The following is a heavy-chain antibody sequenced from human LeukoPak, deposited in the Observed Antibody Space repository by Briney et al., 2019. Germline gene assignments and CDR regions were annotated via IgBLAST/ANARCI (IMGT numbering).Heavy chain of an antibody. CDR1: GGTFSSYA. D-gene: IGHD3-22*01. CDR3: ARANYYDSSGTGGYYFDY. CDR2: IVPILGIA. V-gene: IGHV1-69*04. J-gene: IGHJ4*02. Sequence: ASVKVSCKASGGTFSSYAISWVRQAPRQGLEWMGRIVPILGIANYAQKFQGRVTITADKSTSTAYMELSSLRSEDTAVYYCARANYYDSSGTGGYYFDYWGQGTLVTVSS.